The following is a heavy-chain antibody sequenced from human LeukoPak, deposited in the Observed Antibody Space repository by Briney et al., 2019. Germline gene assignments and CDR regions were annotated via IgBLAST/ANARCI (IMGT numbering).Heavy chain of an antibody. CDR3: AKERGSTTFFDF. CDR2: ISYDGNTK. J-gene: IGHJ4*02. V-gene: IGHV3-30*18. CDR1: GFTFSSYG. D-gene: IGHD5/OR15-5a*01. Sequence: PGGSLRLSCAASGFTFSSYGMHWVRQAPGKGLEWVAVISYDGNTKYYGDSVKGRFTISRDDSKNMLFLQMDSLRAEDTAIYYCAKERGSTTFFDFWGQGALVTVSS.